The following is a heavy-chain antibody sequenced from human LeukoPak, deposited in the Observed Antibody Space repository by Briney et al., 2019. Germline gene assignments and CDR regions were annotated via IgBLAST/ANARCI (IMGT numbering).Heavy chain of an antibody. D-gene: IGHD1-26*01. V-gene: IGHV3-23*01. J-gene: IGHJ6*03. CDR2: ISGSGSST. CDR3: SKEGSGSLYYMDV. CDR1: GFIVSSYA. Sequence: PGGSLRLSCAASGFIVSSYAMSWVRQAPGKGLEWVSAISGSGSSTYYADSVKGRFTISRDNSKNTLYLQMNSLRAEDTAVYYCSKEGSGSLYYMDVWGKGTTVIVSS.